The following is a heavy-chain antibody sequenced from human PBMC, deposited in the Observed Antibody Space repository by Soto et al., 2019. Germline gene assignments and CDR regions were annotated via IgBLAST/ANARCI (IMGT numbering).Heavy chain of an antibody. D-gene: IGHD4-17*01. V-gene: IGHV1-18*01. Sequence: QVQLVQSGAEVKKPGASVKVSCKASGYTFTSYGISWVRQAPGQGLEWMGWISAYNGNTNYAQKLQGRVTMTTDTYTSTAYMERRSLRSDDTAVYYCARAHNADYGGIIYSYYGMDVWGQGTTVTVSS. CDR1: GYTFTSYG. CDR3: ARAHNADYGGIIYSYYGMDV. CDR2: ISAYNGNT. J-gene: IGHJ6*02.